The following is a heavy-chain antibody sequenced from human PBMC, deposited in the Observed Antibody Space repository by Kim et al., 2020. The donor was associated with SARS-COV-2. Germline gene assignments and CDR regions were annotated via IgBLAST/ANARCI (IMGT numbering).Heavy chain of an antibody. CDR2: ISSSSSYT. J-gene: IGHJ4*02. D-gene: IGHD3-10*01. V-gene: IGHV3-11*06. CDR3: ARASPTSLLWFGELLFDY. CDR1: GFTFSDYY. Sequence: GGSLRLSCAASGFTFSDYYMSWIRQAPGKGLEWVSYISSSSSYTNYADSVKGRFTISRDNAKNSLYLQMNSLRAEDTAVYYCARASPTSLLWFGELLFDYWGQGTLVTVSS.